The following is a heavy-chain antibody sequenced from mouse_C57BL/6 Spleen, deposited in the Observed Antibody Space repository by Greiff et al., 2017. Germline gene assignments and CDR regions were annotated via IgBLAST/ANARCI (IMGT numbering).Heavy chain of an antibody. Sequence: VQLQQSGAELVKPGASVKLSCKASGYTFTEYTIHWVKQRSGQGLEWIGWIYPGSGSIKYNEKFKDKATLTAEKSSSTVYMELSRLTSEDSAVYCCARHVSIEDGYGYFDVWGTGTTVTVSS. J-gene: IGHJ1*03. D-gene: IGHD2-3*01. CDR2: IYPGSGSI. CDR3: ARHVSIEDGYGYFDV. V-gene: IGHV1-62-2*01. CDR1: GYTFTEYT.